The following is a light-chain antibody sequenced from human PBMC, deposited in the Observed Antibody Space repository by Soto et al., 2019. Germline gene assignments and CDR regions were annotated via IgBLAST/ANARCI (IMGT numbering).Light chain of an antibody. CDR1: QSISNS. CDR3: QQSYITSTWT. J-gene: IGKJ1*01. Sequence: DIQITQSPSSLSASVGDRVTITCRASQSISNSLNWYQQKPGKAPKLLIYAASSLQSGVPSRFSGSGSGTDYTLTISSLQPEDFATYYCQQSYITSTWTFGQGTKVDIK. CDR2: AAS. V-gene: IGKV1-39*01.